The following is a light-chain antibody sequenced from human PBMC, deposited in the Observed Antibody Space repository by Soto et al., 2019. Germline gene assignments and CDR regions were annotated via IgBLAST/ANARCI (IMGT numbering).Light chain of an antibody. CDR3: CQQHTSPWT. V-gene: IGKV1-6*01. Sequence: AIQMTQSPSSLSASVGDRVTISCRASQGIRSDLSWYQQEPGKAPKLLIFAASNFQSRGQPRCSGSTAGTTDTPTTRSRQPPDVATTYCCQQHTSPWTFGRGTKVDIK. CDR2: AAS. CDR1: QGIRSD. J-gene: IGKJ1*01.